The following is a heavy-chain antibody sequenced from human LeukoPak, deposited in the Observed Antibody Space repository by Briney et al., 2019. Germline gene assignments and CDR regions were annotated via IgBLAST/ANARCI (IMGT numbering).Heavy chain of an antibody. V-gene: IGHV7-4-1*02. J-gene: IGHJ5*02. CDR3: ARDGGSGSYFNWFDP. CDR1: GYSFTSFG. D-gene: IGHD1-26*01. CDR2: INTNTGNP. Sequence: ASVKVSCKASGYSFTSFGMNWVRQAPGQGLEWLGWINTNTGNPTYGQGFTGRFVFSLDTSVNTAYLQISSLKAEDTAVYYCARDGGSGSYFNWFDPWGQGTLVTVSS.